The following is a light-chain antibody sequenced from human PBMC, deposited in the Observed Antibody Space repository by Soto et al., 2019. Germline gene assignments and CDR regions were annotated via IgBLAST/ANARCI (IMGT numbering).Light chain of an antibody. CDR1: QSVSSN. Sequence: EIVMTQSPATLSVSPGERATLSCRASQSVSSNLAWYQQKPGKAPRLLIYAASTRATGSPARFSGSGSGTEYTLTISSLQSEDFAVYYCQQYNNWPPYTFGQGTKLEIK. CDR3: QQYNNWPPYT. J-gene: IGKJ2*01. CDR2: AAS. V-gene: IGKV3D-15*01.